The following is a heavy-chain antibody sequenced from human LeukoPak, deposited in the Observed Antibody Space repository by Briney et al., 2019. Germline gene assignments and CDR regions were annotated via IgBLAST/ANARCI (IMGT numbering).Heavy chain of an antibody. D-gene: IGHD3-10*01. CDR1: GGSISSYY. Sequence: PSETLSLTCTVSGGSISSYYWSWIRQPPGKGLEYIGYIYYSGSTNYNPSLKSRLTISVDTSKNQFSLKLSSVTAADTAVYYCARDSGTTGEVKFDPWGQGTLVTVSS. J-gene: IGHJ5*02. CDR3: ARDSGTTGEVKFDP. CDR2: IYYSGST. V-gene: IGHV4-59*01.